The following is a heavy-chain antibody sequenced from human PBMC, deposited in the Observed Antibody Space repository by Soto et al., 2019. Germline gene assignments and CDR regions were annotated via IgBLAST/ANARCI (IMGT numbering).Heavy chain of an antibody. CDR1: GGYVHSYY. Sequence: SETLYLTCSVSGGYVHSYYWSWLRQSPGRGLEWIAYIYYTGSTKYNPSLKSRATISLDTSKNEVYLKMTSVTAADTAVYYCARARVRGVSPDYDFWGQGTQVTVSS. J-gene: IGHJ4*02. D-gene: IGHD2-8*01. V-gene: IGHV4-59*02. CDR2: IYYTGST. CDR3: ARARVRGVSPDYDF.